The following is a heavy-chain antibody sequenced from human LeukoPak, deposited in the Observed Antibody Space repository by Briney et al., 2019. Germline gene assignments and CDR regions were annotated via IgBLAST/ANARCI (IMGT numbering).Heavy chain of an antibody. CDR3: ARGQYSSSPVFDF. CDR2: INHSGST. CDR1: GGSFSGYY. V-gene: IGHV4-34*01. J-gene: IGHJ4*02. Sequence: SETLSLTCAVYGGSFSGYYWSWIRQPPGKGLEWIGEINHSGSTKYNPSHKSRVTISDDTSKHQFSLKLSSVTAADTAVYYCARGQYSSSPVFDFGGQGTLVTVSS. D-gene: IGHD6-6*01.